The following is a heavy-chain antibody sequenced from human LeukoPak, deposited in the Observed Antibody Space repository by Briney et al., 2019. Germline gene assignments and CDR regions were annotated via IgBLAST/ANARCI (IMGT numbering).Heavy chain of an antibody. Sequence: ASVTVSCQVSGYTLTELSIHWVRQAPGKGLEWLGGFDPVNGKKIYAQNFLGRVTMTEDTSTDTAYMKLSSLRSEDTAVYYCTTGNWNYLGSYWGQGTLVTVSS. CDR1: GYTLTELS. D-gene: IGHD1-7*01. CDR2: FDPVNGKK. V-gene: IGHV1-24*01. CDR3: TTGNWNYLGSY. J-gene: IGHJ4*02.